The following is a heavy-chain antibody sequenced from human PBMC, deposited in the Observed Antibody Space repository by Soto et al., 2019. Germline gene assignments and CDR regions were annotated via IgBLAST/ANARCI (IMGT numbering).Heavy chain of an antibody. CDR2: IYYNGRT. D-gene: IGHD6-13*01. CDR3: AGFRWATIAEAGSFDY. V-gene: IGHV4-59*08. J-gene: IGHJ4*02. Sequence: QVQLQESGPGLVKPSATLSLTCTVSGRPTSSKYWSWIRQPPGKGLEWIGYIYYNGRTNYNPSLRCRVTISVDTSRNQFSLKLSSVTAADTAVYYCAGFRWATIAEAGSFDYWGQGILVTVSS. CDR1: GRPTSSKY.